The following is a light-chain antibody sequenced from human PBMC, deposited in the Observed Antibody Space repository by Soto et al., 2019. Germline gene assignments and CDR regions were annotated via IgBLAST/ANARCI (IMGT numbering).Light chain of an antibody. J-gene: IGLJ2*01. CDR2: EDS. Sequence: QSALTQPASVSGSPGQSITISCTGTSSDVASYNLVSWYQQHPGKAPKLMIYEDSKRPSGVSNRFSGSKSGNTASLTISGLQAEDEADYHCCSYAGSSTLVFGGGTKVTVL. CDR3: CSYAGSSTLV. V-gene: IGLV2-23*01. CDR1: SSDVASYNL.